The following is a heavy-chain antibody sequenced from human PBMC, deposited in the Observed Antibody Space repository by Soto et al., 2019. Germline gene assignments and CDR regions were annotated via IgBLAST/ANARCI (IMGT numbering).Heavy chain of an antibody. D-gene: IGHD3-16*01. Sequence: QLQLQESGPGLVKPSETLSLTCTVSGGSISSSSYYWGWIRQPPGKGLEWIGSIYYSGSTYYNPSLKSRVTISVDTSKNQFSLKLSSVTAADTAVYYCARHGRGYDYVWVRSPPPYWGQGTLVTVSS. CDR1: GGSISSSSYY. CDR2: IYYSGST. CDR3: ARHGRGYDYVWVRSPPPY. J-gene: IGHJ4*02. V-gene: IGHV4-39*01.